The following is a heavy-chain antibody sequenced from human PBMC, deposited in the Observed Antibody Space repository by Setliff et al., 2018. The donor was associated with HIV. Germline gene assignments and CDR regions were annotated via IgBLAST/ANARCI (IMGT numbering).Heavy chain of an antibody. D-gene: IGHD3-22*01. CDR3: ARGRMHYYDTSVYLDAFDI. J-gene: IGHJ3*02. V-gene: IGHV4-39*07. CDR1: GGSISSSSYY. CDR2: IYYSVRT. Sequence: SETLSLTCTVSGGSISSSSYYWGRIRQPPGKGLELIGYIYYSVRTYYNRSLKSRVTISLDTSKNQFSLHLTSVTAADTAVYYCARGRMHYYDTSVYLDAFDIWGQGTMVTVS.